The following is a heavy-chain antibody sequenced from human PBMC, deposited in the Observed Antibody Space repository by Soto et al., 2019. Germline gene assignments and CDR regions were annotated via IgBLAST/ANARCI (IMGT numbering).Heavy chain of an antibody. CDR1: GGSFSGYY. D-gene: IGHD3-3*01. CDR2: INHSGST. J-gene: IGHJ6*03. Sequence: QVQLQQWGAGLLKPSETLSLTCAVYGGSFSGYYWSWIRQPPGKGLEWIGEINHSGSTNYNPSLKSRVTISVDTSKNQFSLKLSSVTAADTAVYYCARYYDFWSGYYSSYMDVWGKGTTVTVSS. V-gene: IGHV4-34*01. CDR3: ARYYDFWSGYYSSYMDV.